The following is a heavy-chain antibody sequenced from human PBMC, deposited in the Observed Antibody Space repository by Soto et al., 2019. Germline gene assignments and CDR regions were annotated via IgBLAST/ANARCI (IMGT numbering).Heavy chain of an antibody. V-gene: IGHV3-30*18. CDR2: ISYDGSNK. D-gene: IGHD6-19*01. Sequence: QVQLVESGGGVVQPGRSLRLSCEASGFTFSSYGMHWVRQAPGKGLEWVVVISYDGSNKYYADSVKGRFTISRDNSKNTRYLQMSGPRPEDTAVYYCVKDGSSGWPYYYGMDVWGQGTTVTVSS. J-gene: IGHJ6*02. CDR3: VKDGSSGWPYYYGMDV. CDR1: GFTFSSYG.